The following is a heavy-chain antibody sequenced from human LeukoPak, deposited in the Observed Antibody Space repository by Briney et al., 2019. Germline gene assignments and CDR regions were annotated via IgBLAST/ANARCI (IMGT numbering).Heavy chain of an antibody. CDR2: ISAYNGNT. Sequence: ASVKVSCKASGYTFTSYGISWVRQAPGQGLEWMGWISAYNGNTNYAQKLQGRVTMTTDTSTSTAYMELRSLRSDDTAVYYCARGFSWYYYNILARFDPWGQGTLVTVSS. D-gene: IGHD6-13*01. V-gene: IGHV1-18*01. J-gene: IGHJ5*02. CDR3: ARGFSWYYYNILARFDP. CDR1: GYTFTSYG.